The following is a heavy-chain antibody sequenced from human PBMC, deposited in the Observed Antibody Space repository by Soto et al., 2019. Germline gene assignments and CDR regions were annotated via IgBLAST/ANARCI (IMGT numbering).Heavy chain of an antibody. D-gene: IGHD3-16*02. J-gene: IGHJ4*02. CDR1: GFTLSNYA. V-gene: IGHV3-23*01. Sequence: GWSLRLSCAVCGFTLSNYAMSWVRQAPGKGLEWVSTISGSGGTTYYAHSVKGPFTISRDISKNPLYLQMHRRRAEDTALYYCAATLSYGSSSDYWRQGTVVTVSS. CDR3: AATLSYGSSSDY. CDR2: ISGSGGTT.